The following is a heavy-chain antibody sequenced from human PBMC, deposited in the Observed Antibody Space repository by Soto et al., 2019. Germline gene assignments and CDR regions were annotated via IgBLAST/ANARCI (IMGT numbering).Heavy chain of an antibody. CDR2: IKHSGST. CDR3: ARGKRKSSGREY. CDR1: GGSFSGYY. Sequence: QVQLQQWGAGLLKPSETLSLTCAVYGGSFSGYYWSWIRQPPGKGLEWIGEIKHSGSTNYNPSLKSRVTISVDTSKNQCPLKLSSVTAADTAVYYCARGKRKSSGREYWGQGTLVTVSS. J-gene: IGHJ4*02. D-gene: IGHD3-22*01. V-gene: IGHV4-34*01.